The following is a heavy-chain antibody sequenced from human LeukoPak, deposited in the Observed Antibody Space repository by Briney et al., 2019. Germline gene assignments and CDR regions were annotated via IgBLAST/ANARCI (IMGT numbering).Heavy chain of an antibody. V-gene: IGHV3-74*01. J-gene: IGHJ6*02. Sequence: GGSLRLSCAASGFTFTSYWMHWVRQAPGKGLVWVSRVNSDGSSTTYANSVKGRFTISRDNAKNTLYLRMNSLRAEDTAVYYCARGRYYGMDVWGQGTTATVSS. CDR2: VNSDGSST. CDR1: GFTFTSYW. CDR3: ARGRYYGMDV.